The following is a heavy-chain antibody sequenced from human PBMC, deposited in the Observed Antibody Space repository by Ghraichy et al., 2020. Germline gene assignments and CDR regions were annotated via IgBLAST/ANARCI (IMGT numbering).Heavy chain of an antibody. J-gene: IGHJ5*02. CDR3: ARGGGPNSSVLS. CDR2: ISSSSSSI. V-gene: IGHV3-48*02. D-gene: IGHD3-22*01. Sequence: GGSLRLSCAASGFTFSSYSMNWVRQAPGKGLEWISYISSSSSSIYYAESVKGRFTISRDNAKNSLHQQMNSLRDEDTAVYYCARGGGPNSSVLSWGQGTLVTVSS. CDR1: GFTFSSYS.